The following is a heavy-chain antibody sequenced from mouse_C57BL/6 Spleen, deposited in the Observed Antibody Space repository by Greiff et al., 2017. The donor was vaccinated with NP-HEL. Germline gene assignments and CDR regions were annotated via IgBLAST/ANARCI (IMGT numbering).Heavy chain of an antibody. CDR2: IDPSDSYT. CDR3: ARDGYDSKNY. CDR1: GYTFTSYW. V-gene: IGHV1-50*01. Sequence: QVQLKQPGAELVKPGASVKLSCKASGYTFTSYWMQWVKQRPGQGLEWIGEIDPSDSYTNYNQKFKGKATLTVDTSSSTAYMQLSSLTSEDSAVYYCARDGYDSKNYWGQGTTLTVSS. J-gene: IGHJ2*01. D-gene: IGHD2-5*01.